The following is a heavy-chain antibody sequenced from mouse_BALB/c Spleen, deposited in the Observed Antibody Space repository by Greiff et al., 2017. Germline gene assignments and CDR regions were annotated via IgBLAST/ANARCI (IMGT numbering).Heavy chain of an antibody. CDR3: ARGGATGDY. J-gene: IGHJ2*01. D-gene: IGHD3-1*01. V-gene: IGHV1-55*01. Sequence: QVQLQQPGAELVKPGTSVKLSCKASGYNFTSYWINWVKLRPGQGLEWIGDIYPGSGSTNYNEKFKSKATLTVDTSSSTAYMQLSSLASEDSALYYCARGGATGDYWGQGTTLTVSS. CDR2: IYPGSGST. CDR1: GYNFTSYW.